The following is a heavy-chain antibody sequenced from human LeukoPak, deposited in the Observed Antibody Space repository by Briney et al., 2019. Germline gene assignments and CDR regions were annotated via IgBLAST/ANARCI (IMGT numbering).Heavy chain of an antibody. CDR1: GFTFRSYW. CDR3: ARDGYYDNSGLIDY. V-gene: IGHV3-7*01. D-gene: IGHD3-22*01. Sequence: GGSLRLSCAASGFTFRSYWMSWVRQAPGKGLEWVANIKQDGSEKYYVDSVKGRFTISRDNAKNSLYLQMNSLRAEDTAVYYCARDGYYDNSGLIDYWGQGTLVTVSS. CDR2: IKQDGSEK. J-gene: IGHJ4*02.